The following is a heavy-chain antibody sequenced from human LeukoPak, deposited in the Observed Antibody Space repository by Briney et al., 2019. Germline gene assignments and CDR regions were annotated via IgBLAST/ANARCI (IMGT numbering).Heavy chain of an antibody. CDR1: GFTFSDYW. CDR3: AREPVRMRFMDV. J-gene: IGHJ6*04. CDR2: IKYDGREN. Sequence: GGSLRLSRAASGFTFSDYWMSWVRQAPGKGPEWVANIKYDGRENSYVDSVKGRFAISRDNTKNSLYLQMNSLRAEDTAVYYCAREPVRMRFMDVWGKGTTVTVSP. D-gene: IGHD3-10*01. V-gene: IGHV3-7*01.